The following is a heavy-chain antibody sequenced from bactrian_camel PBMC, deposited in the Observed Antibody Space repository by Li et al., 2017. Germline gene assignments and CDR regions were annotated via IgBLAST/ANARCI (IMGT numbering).Heavy chain of an antibody. CDR2: IMSTGDST. CDR1: GFTFSDVT. V-gene: IGHV3S31*01. CDR3: AASWDVTAIEALGNIASPEFGY. D-gene: IGHD3*01. J-gene: IGHJ6*01. Sequence: VQLVEYGGGSVQAGGSLRLSCAASGFTFSDVTMSWVRQAPGKGLEWLSMIMSTGDSTYYVDSVKGRFTISKDNVKNILYLQMDNLKPEDSATYRCAASWDVTAIEALGNIASPEFGYWGDGTQVTVS.